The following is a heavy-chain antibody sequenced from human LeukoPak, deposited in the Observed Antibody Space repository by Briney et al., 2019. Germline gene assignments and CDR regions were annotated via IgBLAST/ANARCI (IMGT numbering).Heavy chain of an antibody. V-gene: IGHV3-53*01. CDR1: GFTVSSNY. CDR3: ARESSGILTGYCIDY. Sequence: GGSLRLSCAASGFTVSSNYMSWVRQAPGKGLEWVSVIYSGGSTYYADSVKGRFTISRDNSKNTLYLQMNSLRAEDTAVYYCARESSGILTGYCIDYWGQGTLVTVSS. CDR2: IYSGGST. J-gene: IGHJ4*02. D-gene: IGHD3-9*01.